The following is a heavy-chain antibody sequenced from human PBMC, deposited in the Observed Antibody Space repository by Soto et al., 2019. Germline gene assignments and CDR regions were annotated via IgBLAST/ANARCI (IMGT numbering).Heavy chain of an antibody. J-gene: IGHJ4*02. CDR3: ARGMTPPGAPAWYYFDS. V-gene: IGHV4-4*07. D-gene: IGHD2-8*02. Sequence: SETLSLTCTFSVGSITGSSYWSWIRQPAGEGLEWIGRFSLSGTTNYNPSLRSRVTMSADVSKNQFSLRLTSVTAADTALYYCARGMTPPGAPAWYYFDSGGQGTRVTVYS. CDR2: FSLSGTT. CDR1: VGSITGSSY.